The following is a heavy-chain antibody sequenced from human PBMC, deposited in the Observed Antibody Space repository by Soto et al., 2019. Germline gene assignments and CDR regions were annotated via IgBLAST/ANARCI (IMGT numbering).Heavy chain of an antibody. CDR2: IYHTGTT. J-gene: IGHJ5*02. Sequence: SGGGDHRSWKSQHPGKGLEWTGSIYHTGTTYYSPSLKSRVTISVDTSKNQFSLTLSSVTAADTAMYFCASSVSRWDRRWFDPWGQGTLVTVSS. CDR3: ASSVSRWDRRWFDP. V-gene: IGHV4-39*01. D-gene: IGHD6-13*01. CDR1: SGGGDH.